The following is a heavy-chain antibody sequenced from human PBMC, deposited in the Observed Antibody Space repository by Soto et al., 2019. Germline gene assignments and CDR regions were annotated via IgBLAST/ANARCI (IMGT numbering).Heavy chain of an antibody. CDR3: AHKGYGDYPLDY. J-gene: IGHJ4*02. V-gene: IGHV2-5*02. Sequence: QITLKESGPTLVKPTQTLTLTCTSSGFSLSTSGVGVGWIRQPPGKALEWLAVIYWDDYKHYSPSLKSRLTIPRDTSKNQVVLTMTNLDPVDPATYYCAHKGYGDYPLDYWGQGTLLTVSS. CDR2: IYWDDYK. CDR1: GFSLSTSGVG. D-gene: IGHD4-17*01.